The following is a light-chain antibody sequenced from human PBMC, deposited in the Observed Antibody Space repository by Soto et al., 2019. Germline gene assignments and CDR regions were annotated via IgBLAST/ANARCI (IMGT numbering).Light chain of an antibody. Sequence: EIVLTQSPATLSLSPGERATLSCRASQTVRNNYLAWYQQKPGQAPRLLIYGASSRATGIPDRFSGSGSGTDFTLTISRLEPEDFAVYYCQQYGSSPRTFGGGTKVDIK. CDR2: GAS. J-gene: IGKJ4*01. V-gene: IGKV3-20*01. CDR3: QQYGSSPRT. CDR1: QTVRNNY.